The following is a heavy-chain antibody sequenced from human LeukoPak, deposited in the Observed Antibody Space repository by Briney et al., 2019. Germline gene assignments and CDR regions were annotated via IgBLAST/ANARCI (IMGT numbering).Heavy chain of an antibody. CDR3: TRQQLVFDC. J-gene: IGHJ4*02. D-gene: IGHD6-13*01. CDR2: IKSKTDGGTT. CDR1: GFTFTNAW. Sequence: GGSLRLSCAASGFTFTNAWMSWVRQAPGKGLEWVGHIKSKTDGGTTDYAAPVKGRFTISRDDSKNTLYLQMNSLKTEDTAVYYRTRQQLVFDCWGQGTLVTVSS. V-gene: IGHV3-15*01.